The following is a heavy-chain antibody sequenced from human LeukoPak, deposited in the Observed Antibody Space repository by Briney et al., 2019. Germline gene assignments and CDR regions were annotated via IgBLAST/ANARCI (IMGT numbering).Heavy chain of an antibody. D-gene: IGHD4-17*01. CDR2: IYYSGST. V-gene: IGHV4-59*01. CDR3: ARGAVPTSYVFAFDI. Sequence: PSETLSLTCTVSGGSISSDNWSWSPHPPRAGVGWSWYIYYSGSTNYNPSLKSRVTISVDTSKNQFSLKLSSVTAADPAVYYCARGAVPTSYVFAFDIWGQGTMVTVSS. CDR1: GGSISSDN. J-gene: IGHJ3*02.